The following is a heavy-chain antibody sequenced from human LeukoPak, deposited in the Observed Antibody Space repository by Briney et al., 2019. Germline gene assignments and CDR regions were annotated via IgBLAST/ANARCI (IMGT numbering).Heavy chain of an antibody. Sequence: ASVKVPCKASGYTFTSYGISWVRQAPGQGLEWMGWISAYNGNTNYAQKLQGRVTMTTDTSTSTAYMELRSLRSDDTAVYYCARRVFGRNWFDPWGQGTLVTASS. CDR2: ISAYNGNT. V-gene: IGHV1-18*01. CDR1: GYTFTSYG. CDR3: ARRVFGRNWFDP. D-gene: IGHD3-10*01. J-gene: IGHJ5*02.